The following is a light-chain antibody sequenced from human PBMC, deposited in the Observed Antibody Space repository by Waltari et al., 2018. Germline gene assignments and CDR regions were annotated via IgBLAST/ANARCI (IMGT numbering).Light chain of an antibody. CDR1: QSVSSY. V-gene: IGKV3-11*01. J-gene: IGKJ1*01. Sequence: EIVLTQSPATLSLSPGERATLSCRASQSVSSYLAWYQQKPGQAPRLLIYDASNRAPGIPARFSGSGSGTDFTLTISSLEPEDFAVYYCQQRSNLWTFGQGTKVEIK. CDR3: QQRSNLWT. CDR2: DAS.